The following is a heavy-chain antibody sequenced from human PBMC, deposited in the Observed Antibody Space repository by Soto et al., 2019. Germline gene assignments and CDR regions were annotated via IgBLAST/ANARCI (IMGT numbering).Heavy chain of an antibody. D-gene: IGHD3-9*01. J-gene: IGHJ6*02. CDR2: ISAYNCNT. CDR1: GYTFTSYG. V-gene: IGHV1-18*04. CDR3: ARLRSRGYDILGGYGMDV. Sequence: ASVKVSCKASGYTFTSYGISWVRQAPGQGLEWMGWISAYNCNTNYAQKLQGRVTMPPDTSTSTAYMERRRLRSDDTAGYYCARLRSRGYDILGGYGMDVGGQGTTVTVSS.